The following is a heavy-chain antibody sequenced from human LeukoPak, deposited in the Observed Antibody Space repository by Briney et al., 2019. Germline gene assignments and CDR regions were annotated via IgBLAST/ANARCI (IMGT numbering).Heavy chain of an antibody. Sequence: PSETLSLTCAVYGGSFSGYYWSWIRQPPGKGLEWIGYIYYSGSTNYNPSLKSRVTISVDTSKNQFSLKLSSVTAADTAVYCCARGLGTVTFFDYWGQGTLVTVSS. CDR3: ARGLGTVTFFDY. CDR1: GGSFSGYY. D-gene: IGHD4-17*01. V-gene: IGHV4-59*01. J-gene: IGHJ4*02. CDR2: IYYSGST.